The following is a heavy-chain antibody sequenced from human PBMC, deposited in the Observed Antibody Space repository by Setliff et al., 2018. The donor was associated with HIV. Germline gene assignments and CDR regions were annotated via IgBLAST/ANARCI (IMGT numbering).Heavy chain of an antibody. V-gene: IGHV1-69-2*01. CDR2: VDPADGET. D-gene: IGHD5-12*01. J-gene: IGHJ5*02. Sequence: ASVKVSCKASGYTFTNYYIHWVRQAPGQGLKWMGRVDPADGETKYAENFRGRVTIIADTSADTVYINLYSLRYEDTAVYYCVVGIYNGNDHPWGQGTLVTVSS. CDR1: GYTFTNYY. CDR3: VVGIYNGNDHP.